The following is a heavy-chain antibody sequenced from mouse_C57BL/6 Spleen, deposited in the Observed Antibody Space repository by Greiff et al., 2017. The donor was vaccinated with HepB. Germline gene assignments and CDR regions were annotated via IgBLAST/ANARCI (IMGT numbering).Heavy chain of an antibody. CDR2: IRLKSDNYET. CDR1: GFTFSNYC. J-gene: IGHJ2*01. Sequence: EVQLQESGGGLVQPGGSMKLSCVASGFTFSNYCMNWVRQSPEKGLEWVAQIRLKSDNYETHYAESVKGRFTISRDDSKSTVYLQMNNLSAEDTGSYYCTAGYYFDYWGQGTTLTVSS. V-gene: IGHV6-3*01. CDR3: TAGYYFDY.